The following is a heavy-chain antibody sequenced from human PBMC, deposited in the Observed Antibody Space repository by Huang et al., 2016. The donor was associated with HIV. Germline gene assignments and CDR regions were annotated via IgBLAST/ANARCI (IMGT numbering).Heavy chain of an antibody. CDR1: GFSLTSRGVA. V-gene: IGHV2-5*02. CDR2: IYWDNEE. Sequence: QITLKESGPTLVKPTQTLTLTCTFSGFSLTSRGVAVGWIRQPPGKALEWLALIYWDNEERFSPSLKTRLTSTKDTPKNEVVLTMTNMDPVDTATYYCVHRLRYGKWYVDYWGQGVLVTVSS. J-gene: IGHJ4*02. D-gene: IGHD6-13*01. CDR3: VHRLRYGKWYVDY.